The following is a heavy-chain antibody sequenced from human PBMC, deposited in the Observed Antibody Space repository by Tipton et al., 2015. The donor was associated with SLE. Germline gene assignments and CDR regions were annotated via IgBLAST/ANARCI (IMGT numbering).Heavy chain of an antibody. D-gene: IGHD1-14*01. CDR3: ARDALYYRNAFDI. Sequence: QLVQSGAEVKKSGASVKVSCKTSGYIFSDYYMHWVRQAPGQGLEWMGWISAYNGDTNYAQKFQGRVTMTTDTSTSTAYMELRSLRSDDTAVYYCARDALYYRNAFDIWGQGTMVTVSS. J-gene: IGHJ3*02. CDR1: GYIFSDYY. CDR2: ISAYNGDT. V-gene: IGHV1-18*04.